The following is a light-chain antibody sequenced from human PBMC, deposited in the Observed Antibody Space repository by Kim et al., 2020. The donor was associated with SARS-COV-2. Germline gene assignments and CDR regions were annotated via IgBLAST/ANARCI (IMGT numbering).Light chain of an antibody. Sequence: ASVGDRVTITCRASQRISNSLAWYQQRPGKAPTLLIYEASSLESGVPSRFSGTGSGTEFTLTIGSLQPDDFATYYCQHYDNYSQTFGPGTKVDIK. V-gene: IGKV1-5*01. CDR3: QHYDNYSQT. J-gene: IGKJ1*01. CDR1: QRISNS. CDR2: EAS.